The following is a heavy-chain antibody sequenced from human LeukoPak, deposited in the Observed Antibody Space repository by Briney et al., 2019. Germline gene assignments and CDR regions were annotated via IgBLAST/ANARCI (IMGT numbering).Heavy chain of an antibody. CDR3: ARVGALSSSWLLY. CDR1: GFTSSSYE. D-gene: IGHD6-13*01. Sequence: GGSLRLSCAAPGFTSSSYEMNWVRQAPGKGLEWVSSISRSATTIYYADSVKGRFTISRDNAKNSLYLQMNSLRAEDTAVYFCARVGALSSSWLLYWGQGTLVTVSS. CDR2: ISRSATTI. V-gene: IGHV3-48*03. J-gene: IGHJ4*02.